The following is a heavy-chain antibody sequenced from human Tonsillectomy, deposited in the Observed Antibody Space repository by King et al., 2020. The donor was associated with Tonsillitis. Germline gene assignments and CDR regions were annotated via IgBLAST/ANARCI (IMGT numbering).Heavy chain of an antibody. CDR1: GGSITSDY. CDR3: ACGYSTFDY. Sequence: VQLQESGPGLVKPSDTLSLTCTVSGGSITSDYWSWIRQPPGKGLEWIGYIYYSGNTNYNPSLKSRVTISVDTSKNQFSLKLTSVTAADTAVYYCACGYSTFDYWGQGTLVTVSS. V-gene: IGHV4-59*07. D-gene: IGHD3-22*01. CDR2: IYYSGNT. J-gene: IGHJ4*02.